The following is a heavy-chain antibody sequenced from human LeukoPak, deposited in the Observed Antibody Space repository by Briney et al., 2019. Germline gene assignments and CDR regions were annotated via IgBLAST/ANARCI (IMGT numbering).Heavy chain of an antibody. J-gene: IGHJ4*02. Sequence: GASVKVSCKASGYTFTDYYMHWVRQAPGQGLEWMGWMDPKSGEANHAQKFQGRVIMTRDTSINTAYMELSRLRSDDTAVYYCALEVYYSDNSASDYWGQGTLVTVSS. CDR2: MDPKSGEA. V-gene: IGHV1-2*02. CDR3: ALEVYYSDNSASDY. CDR1: GYTFTDYY. D-gene: IGHD3-22*01.